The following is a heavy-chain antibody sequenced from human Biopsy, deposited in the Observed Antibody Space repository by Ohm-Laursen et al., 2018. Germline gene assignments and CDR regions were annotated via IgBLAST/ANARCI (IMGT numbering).Heavy chain of an antibody. CDR2: ISNSGTT. J-gene: IGHJ4*02. CDR1: GASVRSYF. D-gene: IGHD3-3*01. Sequence: SETLSLTCTLSGASVRSYFLTWIRQPPGKGLQWIGSISNSGTTKSSPSLESRVNISLHTSKNQLSLKLTSVTAADTAVYYCARLSTLFGVADFTDDWGQGTLVTVSS. V-gene: IGHV4-59*08. CDR3: ARLSTLFGVADFTDD.